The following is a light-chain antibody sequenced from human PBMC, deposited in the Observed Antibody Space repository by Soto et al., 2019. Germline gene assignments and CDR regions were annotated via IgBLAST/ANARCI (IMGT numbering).Light chain of an antibody. CDR1: SSDVGGYNY. J-gene: IGLJ6*01. Sequence: QSALTQPASVSGSPGQSITISCTGTSSDVGGYNYVSWYQHHPGKAPKLMIYEVSNRLSGVSNRFSGSKSGNTASLTISGLQSEDEADYYCTSYTPTGALVFGSGTKLTVL. CDR3: TSYTPTGALV. CDR2: EVS. V-gene: IGLV2-14*01.